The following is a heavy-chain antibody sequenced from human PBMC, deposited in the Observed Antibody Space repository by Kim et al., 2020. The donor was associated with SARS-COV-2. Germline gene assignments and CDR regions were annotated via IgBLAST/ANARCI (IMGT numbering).Heavy chain of an antibody. CDR1: GFTVSSNY. CDR3: ARVGDSSGYYSPVGMDV. V-gene: IGHV3-53*04. J-gene: IGHJ6*02. Sequence: GGSLRLSCAASGFTVSSNYMSWVRQAPGKGLEWVSVIYSGGSTYYADSVKGRFTISRHNSKNTLYLQMNSLRAEDTAVYYCARVGDSSGYYSPVGMDVWGQGTTVTVSS. D-gene: IGHD3-22*01. CDR2: IYSGGST.